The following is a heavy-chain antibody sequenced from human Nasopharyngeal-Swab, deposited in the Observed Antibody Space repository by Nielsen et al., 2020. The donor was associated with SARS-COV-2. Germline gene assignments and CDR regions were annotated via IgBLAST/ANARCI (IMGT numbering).Heavy chain of an antibody. CDR2: IYSGVST. CDR1: GFTVSSNY. D-gene: IGHD2-2*01. V-gene: IGHV3-66*01. Sequence: GESLKISCAASGFTVSSNYMSWVRQAPGKGLEWVSVIYSGVSTYYADSVKGRFTISRDNSKNTLYLQMNSLRAEDTAVYYCARDIYCSSTSCPNTGGTWFDPWGQGTLVTVSS. CDR3: ARDIYCSSTSCPNTGGTWFDP. J-gene: IGHJ5*02.